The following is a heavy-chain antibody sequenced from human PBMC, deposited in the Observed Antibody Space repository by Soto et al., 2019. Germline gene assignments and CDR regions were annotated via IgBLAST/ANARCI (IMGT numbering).Heavy chain of an antibody. Sequence: PSETLSLTCTVSGGSVSSGSYYWSWIRQPPGKGLECIGYIYDSGRTNYNPSLKSRVTISVDTSKNQFSLKLRSVTAADTAVYYCARGFWAYTFDYWGQGTLVTVSS. D-gene: IGHD3-16*01. J-gene: IGHJ4*02. CDR3: ARGFWAYTFDY. V-gene: IGHV4-61*01. CDR1: GGSVSSGSYY. CDR2: IYDSGRT.